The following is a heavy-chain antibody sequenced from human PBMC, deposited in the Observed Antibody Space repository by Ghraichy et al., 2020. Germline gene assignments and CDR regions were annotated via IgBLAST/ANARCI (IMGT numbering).Heavy chain of an antibody. J-gene: IGHJ4*02. D-gene: IGHD4-23*01. CDR2: ISSSSSYI. V-gene: IGHV3-21*01. Sequence: GGSLRLSCAASGFTFSSYSMNWVRQAPGKGLEWVSSISSSSSYIYYADSLKGRFTISRDNAKNSLYLQMNSLRAEDTAVYYCARDDYGGNSADYWGQGTLVTVSS. CDR3: ARDDYGGNSADY. CDR1: GFTFSSYS.